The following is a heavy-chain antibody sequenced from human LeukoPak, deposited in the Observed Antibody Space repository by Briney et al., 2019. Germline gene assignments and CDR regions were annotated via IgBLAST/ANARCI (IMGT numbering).Heavy chain of an antibody. CDR1: GGSVSSGSYY. CDR3: ARTSYVSGVDY. CDR2: IYYSVSP. V-gene: IGHV4-61*01. J-gene: IGHJ4*02. D-gene: IGHD3-16*01. Sequence: SETLSLTCTVSGGSVSSGSYYWRWIRQPPGKGLEWIGYIYYSVSPNYNPSHKSRVTISVDTSKNQFSLKLSSMTAADTAVYYCARTSYVSGVDYWGQGTLVTVSS.